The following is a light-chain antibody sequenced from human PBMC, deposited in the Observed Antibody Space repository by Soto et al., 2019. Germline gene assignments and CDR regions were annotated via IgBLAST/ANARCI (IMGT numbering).Light chain of an antibody. Sequence: EIVLTQSPGTLSLSPGERATLSCRASQSFSSTYLAWYQQNPGQAPRLLIYGASSRATGIPDRFSGSGSGTDFTLTISRLEPEDFTVYFCQQDGSSAYTFGQGTQLDIK. CDR2: GAS. CDR3: QQDGSSAYT. J-gene: IGKJ2*01. CDR1: QSFSSTY. V-gene: IGKV3-20*01.